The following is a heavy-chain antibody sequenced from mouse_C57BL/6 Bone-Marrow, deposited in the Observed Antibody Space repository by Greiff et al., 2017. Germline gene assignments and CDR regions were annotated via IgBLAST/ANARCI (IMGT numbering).Heavy chain of an antibody. CDR3: SRRCDRAY. Sequence: VQLQQSGPELVKPGASVKISCKASGYTFTDYYMNWVKQSHGKSLEWIGDIHPNNGGTSYNQKFKGKATLTVDKSSSTAFMELRSLTSDDSAVYYSSRRCDRAYWCQGTLVTVSA. J-gene: IGHJ3*01. D-gene: IGHD2-13*01. CDR2: IHPNNGGT. CDR1: GYTFTDYY. V-gene: IGHV1-26*01.